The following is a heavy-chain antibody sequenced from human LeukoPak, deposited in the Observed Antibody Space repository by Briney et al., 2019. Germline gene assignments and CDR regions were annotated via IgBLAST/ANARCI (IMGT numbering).Heavy chain of an antibody. V-gene: IGHV1-2*02. CDR3: AREYYDILTGYYRSALSY. D-gene: IGHD3-9*01. CDR1: GYTLSEYA. CDR2: INPNSGGT. Sequence: ASVKVSCKASGYTLSEYAVTWVRQAPGQGLEWMGWINPNSGGTNYAQKFQGRVTMTRDTSISTAYMELSRLRSDDTAVYYCAREYYDILTGYYRSALSYWGQGTLVTVSS. J-gene: IGHJ4*02.